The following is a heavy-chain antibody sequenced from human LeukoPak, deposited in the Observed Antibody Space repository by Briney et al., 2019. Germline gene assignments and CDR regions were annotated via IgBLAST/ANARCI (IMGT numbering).Heavy chain of an antibody. Sequence: GGSLRPSCTASGFIFTSYWMTWVRQAPGKGLEWVANIRQDGGATYYGGSVKGRFTISRDNAKNSLFLQMNSLRVEDTAIYYCATSKDTAGGPYWGQGTLVAVSS. CDR1: GFIFTSYW. J-gene: IGHJ4*02. D-gene: IGHD5-18*01. CDR2: IRQDGGAT. CDR3: ATSKDTAGGPY. V-gene: IGHV3-7*01.